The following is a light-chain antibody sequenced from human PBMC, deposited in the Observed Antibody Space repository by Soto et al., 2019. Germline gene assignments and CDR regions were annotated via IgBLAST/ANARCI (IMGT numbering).Light chain of an antibody. V-gene: IGKV1-33*01. Sequence: GDRVTLTCQASQDISNYLNWYQQKPGKAPKLLIYDASNLETGVPSRFSGSGSVIDHTEASIRVRPEVLASQLNRSSDIRTFGQGTKGDIK. J-gene: IGKJ1*01. CDR3: RSSDIRT. CDR1: QDISNY. CDR2: DAS.